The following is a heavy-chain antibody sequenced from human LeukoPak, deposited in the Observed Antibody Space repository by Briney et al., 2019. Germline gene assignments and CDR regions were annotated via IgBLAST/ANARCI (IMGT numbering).Heavy chain of an antibody. J-gene: IGHJ6*02. CDR1: GGSFSGYY. Sequence: SETLSLTCAVYGGSFSGYYWSWIRQPPGKGLEWIGYIYYSGSTYYNPSLKSRVTISVDTSKNQFSLKLSSVTAADTAVYYCARSGWYGWWVYYYYGMDVWGQGTTVTVSS. CDR2: IYYSGST. D-gene: IGHD6-19*01. V-gene: IGHV4-30-4*01. CDR3: ARSGWYGWWVYYYYGMDV.